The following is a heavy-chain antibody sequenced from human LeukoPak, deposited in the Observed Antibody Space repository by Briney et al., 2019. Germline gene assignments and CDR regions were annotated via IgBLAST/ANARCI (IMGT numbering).Heavy chain of an antibody. CDR1: GGSISNYY. J-gene: IGHJ4*02. Sequence: SETLSLTCTVSGGSISNYYWSWIRQPPGKGLEWIGYSYYSGSTSYNPSLKSRVAISVETSKNQFSVNLSSVTAADTAVYYCARATYDGPLYFGYWGQGTLVTVSS. CDR2: SYYSGST. D-gene: IGHD3-3*01. V-gene: IGHV4-59*01. CDR3: ARATYDGPLYFGY.